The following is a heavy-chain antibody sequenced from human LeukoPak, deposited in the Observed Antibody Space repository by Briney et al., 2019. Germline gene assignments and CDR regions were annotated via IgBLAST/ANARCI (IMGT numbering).Heavy chain of an antibody. V-gene: IGHV3-23*01. Sequence: GGSLRLSCAASGFTFSSYVMSWVRQAPGKGLEWVSSISSSGGSTNYANSVKGRFTISRDNAKNTLYLQMNSLRAEDTAVYYCARVRDGYNYDYFDYWGQGTLVTVSS. D-gene: IGHD5-24*01. CDR3: ARVRDGYNYDYFDY. CDR2: ISSSGGST. CDR1: GFTFSSYV. J-gene: IGHJ4*02.